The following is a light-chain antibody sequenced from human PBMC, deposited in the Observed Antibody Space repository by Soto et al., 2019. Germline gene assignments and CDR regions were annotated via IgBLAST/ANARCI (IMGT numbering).Light chain of an antibody. Sequence: QSVLTQPPSAAGTPGQRITITCSGSSSNIGSNSVYWYRQFPGTAPNLLIYTNDQRPAGVPHRYSDYKSGSSTALAISGLQGQDEADYDYAGLVERRRGWVFGGGTKVTV. CDR1: SSNIGSNS. CDR3: AGLVERRRGWV. V-gene: IGLV1-47*01. J-gene: IGLJ3*02. CDR2: TND.